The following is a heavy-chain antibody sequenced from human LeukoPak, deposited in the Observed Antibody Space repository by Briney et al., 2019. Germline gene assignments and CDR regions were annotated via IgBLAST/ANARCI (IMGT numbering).Heavy chain of an antibody. D-gene: IGHD6-19*01. Sequence: GASVKVSCKASGYTFTSYHMYWVRQAPGQGLEWMGIINPSGGSTSYAQKSQGRVTMTRDMSTSTVYMELSSLRSEDTAVYYCASYLSGWPMKYWGQGTLVTVSS. V-gene: IGHV1-46*01. CDR2: INPSGGST. CDR3: ASYLSGWPMKY. CDR1: GYTFTSYH. J-gene: IGHJ4*02.